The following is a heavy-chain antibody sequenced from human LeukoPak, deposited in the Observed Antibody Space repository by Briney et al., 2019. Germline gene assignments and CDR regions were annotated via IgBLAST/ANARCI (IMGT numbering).Heavy chain of an antibody. D-gene: IGHD6-19*01. J-gene: IGHJ4*02. CDR2: IRYDGSNK. Sequence: GGSLRLSCAASGFTFNTYGMHWVRQAPGKGLEWVAFIRYDGSNKHYAASVKGRSTISRDNSKNALYLQMNSLRADDTAVYYCAIAKGPVDIVVAATGVFGYWGQGTLVTVSS. CDR1: GFTFNTYG. V-gene: IGHV3-30*02. CDR3: AIAKGPVDIVVAATGVFGY.